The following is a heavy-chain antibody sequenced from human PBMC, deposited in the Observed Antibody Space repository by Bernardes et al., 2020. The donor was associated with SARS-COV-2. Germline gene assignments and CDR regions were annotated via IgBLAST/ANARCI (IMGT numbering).Heavy chain of an antibody. CDR3: ARVVENSSDYYSTPFDY. Sequence: GGSLRLSCAASGFTFNTYSMNWVRQAPGKGLEWVSYISSSGTTIYYADSVKGRFTISRDNAKNSLFLLMNSLRDEDTAVYYCARVVENSSDYYSTPFDYWGQGTLVTVSS. CDR2: ISSSGTTI. D-gene: IGHD3-22*01. V-gene: IGHV3-48*02. J-gene: IGHJ4*02. CDR1: GFTFNTYS.